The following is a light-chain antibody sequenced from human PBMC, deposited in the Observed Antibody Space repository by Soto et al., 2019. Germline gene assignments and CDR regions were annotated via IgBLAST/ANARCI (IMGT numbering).Light chain of an antibody. CDR1: QSVSSN. V-gene: IGKV3-15*01. CDR2: GAS. Sequence: EIVMTQSPAPLSVSTGERASRSCRASQSVSSNLAWYQQKPGQAPRLLIYGASTRATGVPARFSGSGSGTEFTLTISSLQSEDFAVYYCQQYNKWPWTVGQGTKVDI. CDR3: QQYNKWPWT. J-gene: IGKJ1*01.